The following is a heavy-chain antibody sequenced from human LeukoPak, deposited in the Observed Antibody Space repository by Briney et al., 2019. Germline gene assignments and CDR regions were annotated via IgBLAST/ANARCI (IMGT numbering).Heavy chain of an antibody. CDR2: INEDGSTT. D-gene: IGHD1-26*01. CDR1: VFTFSSNR. J-gene: IGHJ4*02. V-gene: IGHV3-74*01. Sequence: GGYLRLSCAATVFTFSSNRMHWVRQAPWKGLVWVSRINEDGSTTNYADSVKGRSTIFRDNAKNTLYLQMNSLRAEDTAVYYCVRDLGGRSGHWGQGTLVTVSS. CDR3: VRDLGGRSGH.